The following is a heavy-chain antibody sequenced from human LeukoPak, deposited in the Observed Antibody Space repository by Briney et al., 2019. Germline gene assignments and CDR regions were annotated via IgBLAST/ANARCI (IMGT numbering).Heavy chain of an antibody. CDR3: ARATRRGVYYGSGSYFDY. J-gene: IGHJ4*02. V-gene: IGHV4-34*01. D-gene: IGHD3-10*01. CDR2: INHSGST. CDR1: GGSFSGYY. Sequence: PETLSLTCAVYGGSFSGYYWSWIRQPPGKGLEWIGEINHSGSTNYNPSLKSRVTISVDTSKNQFSLKLSSVTAADTAVYYCARATRRGVYYGSGSYFDYWGQGTLVTVSS.